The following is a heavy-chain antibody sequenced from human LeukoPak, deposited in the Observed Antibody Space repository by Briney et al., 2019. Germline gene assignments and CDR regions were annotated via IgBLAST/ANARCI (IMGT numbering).Heavy chain of an antibody. D-gene: IGHD1-26*01. J-gene: IGHJ3*02. V-gene: IGHV3-48*03. CDR3: ARDRSRAHYRDGFDI. CDR2: ISTTGTTV. Sequence: GGSLRLSCAASGFTFSTYDMNWVRQAPGKGLEWVSHISTTGTTVYYADAVKGRFTISRDNAKNSLYLQMNSLRADDTAIYYWARDRSRAHYRDGFDIWGQGTVVTVSS. CDR1: GFTFSTYD.